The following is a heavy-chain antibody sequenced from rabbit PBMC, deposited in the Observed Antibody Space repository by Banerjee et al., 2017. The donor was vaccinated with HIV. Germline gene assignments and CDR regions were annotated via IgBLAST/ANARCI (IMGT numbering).Heavy chain of an antibody. CDR2: VDPVFGSA. CDR3: ARGYDDYDARLDL. V-gene: IGHV1S7*01. D-gene: IGHD2-1*01. J-gene: IGHJ3*01. CDR1: GFSLSSYY. Sequence: QLKETGGGLVQPGGSLTLTCTVSGFSLSSYYMSWVRQAPGKGLEWIGYVDPVFGSAYYASWVNGRFTVSSHNAQNTLYLQLNSLTAADTATYFCARGYDDYDARLDLWGQGTLVTVS.